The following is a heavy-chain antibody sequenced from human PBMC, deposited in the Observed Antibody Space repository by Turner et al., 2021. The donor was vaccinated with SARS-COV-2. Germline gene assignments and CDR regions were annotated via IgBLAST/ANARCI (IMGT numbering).Heavy chain of an antibody. CDR2: ITAYNGNT. V-gene: IGHV1-18*01. J-gene: IGHJ6*02. CDR1: GYTFISYG. CDR3: ARSRYTYGSYYYYGMDV. Sequence: QVQLVQSGAEVKKPGASVKVSCKASGYTFISYGISWVRQAPGQGLEWMGWITAYNGNTNYAQKLQGRVTMTTDTSTSTAYMELRSLRSDDTAVYYCARSRYTYGSYYYYGMDVWGQGTTVTVSS. D-gene: IGHD5-18*01.